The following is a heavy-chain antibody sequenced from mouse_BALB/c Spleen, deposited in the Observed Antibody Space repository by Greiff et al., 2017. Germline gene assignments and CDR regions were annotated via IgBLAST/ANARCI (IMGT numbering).Heavy chain of an antibody. D-gene: IGHD1-2*01. V-gene: IGHV2-2*02. J-gene: IGHJ4*01. CDR2: IWSGGST. Sequence: QVQLQQSGPGLVQPSQSLSITCTVSGFSLTSYGVHWVRQSPGKGLEWLGVIWSGGSTDYNAAFISRLSISKDNSKSQVFFKMNSLQANDTAIYYCATIYYGYEGYAMDYWGQGTSVTVSS. CDR3: ATIYYGYEGYAMDY. CDR1: GFSLTSYG.